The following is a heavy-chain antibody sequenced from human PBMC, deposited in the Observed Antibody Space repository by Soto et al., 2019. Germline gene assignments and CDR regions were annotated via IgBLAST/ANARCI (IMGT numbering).Heavy chain of an antibody. J-gene: IGHJ5*02. CDR1: GGTFSSYA. D-gene: IGHD3-22*01. CDR2: IIPIFGTA. V-gene: IGHV1-69*13. Sequence: GASVKVSCKASGGTFSSYAISWVRQAPGQGLEWMGGIIPIFGTANYAQKFQGRVTITADESTSPAYMELSSLRSEDTAVYYCARASYYDSSGYYFGFDPWGQGTLVTVSS. CDR3: ARASYYDSSGYYFGFDP.